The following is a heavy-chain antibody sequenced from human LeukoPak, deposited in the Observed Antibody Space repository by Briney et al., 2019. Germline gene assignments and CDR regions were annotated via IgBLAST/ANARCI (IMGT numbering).Heavy chain of an antibody. V-gene: IGHV4-39*07. J-gene: IGHJ4*02. D-gene: IGHD6-6*01. CDR2: ISYSGTT. CDR3: ARAREFSSSSGRAYYFDY. Sequence: PSETLSLTCTVSGGSISSDSYYWGWLRQPPGKGLEWFGRISYSGTTYYNPSLKSRVTISRDTSKNQFSLNLNSVTAADTAVYYCARAREFSSSSGRAYYFDYWGQGTLVTVSS. CDR1: GGSISSDSYY.